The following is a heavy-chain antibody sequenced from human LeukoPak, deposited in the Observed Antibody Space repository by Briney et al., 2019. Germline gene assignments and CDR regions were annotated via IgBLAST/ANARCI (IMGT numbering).Heavy chain of an antibody. CDR3: VKEAPWAYGDPYYFDY. V-gene: IGHV3-64D*06. CDR2: ISSNGGST. Sequence: PGGSLRLSCSASGFTFSSYAMHWVRQAPGKGLEYVSAISSNGGSTYYADSVKGRFTISRDNSKNTLYLQMSSLRAEDTAVYYCVKEAPWAYGDPYYFDYWGQGTLVTVSS. CDR1: GFTFSSYA. J-gene: IGHJ4*02. D-gene: IGHD4-17*01.